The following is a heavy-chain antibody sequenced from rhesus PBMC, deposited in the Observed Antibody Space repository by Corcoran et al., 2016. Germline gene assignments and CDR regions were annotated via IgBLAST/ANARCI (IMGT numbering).Heavy chain of an antibody. V-gene: IGHV4-169*01. D-gene: IGHD2-27*01. Sequence: QLQLQESGPGLVKPSETLSVTCAVSGGSISSNDWIWIRKDPGKGLDWLGFIYGSGSSTHYNPTLKVQVKGLELIGFIYCSGSSTNYNPSLKSRVTLSVDTSKNQLSLKLSSVTTADTAVYYCARTLYSNYLDYWGQGVLVTVSS. J-gene: IGHJ4*01. CDR1: GGSISSND. CDR3: SVDTSKNQLSLKLSSVTTADTAVYYCARTLYSNYLDY. CDR2: IYGSGSST.